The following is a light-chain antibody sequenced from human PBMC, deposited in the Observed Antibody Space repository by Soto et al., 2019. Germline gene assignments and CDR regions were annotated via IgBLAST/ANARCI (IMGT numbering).Light chain of an antibody. Sequence: EIVLTQSPGTLSLSPGERATLSCRASQSVSSSYLAWYQQKPGQAPRLLIYGASSRATGIPDRFSGSGSGTDFTLTTSRLEPEDFAVYYCQQYGSSGTFGQGTKVDI. CDR3: QQYGSSGT. CDR2: GAS. CDR1: QSVSSSY. J-gene: IGKJ1*01. V-gene: IGKV3-20*01.